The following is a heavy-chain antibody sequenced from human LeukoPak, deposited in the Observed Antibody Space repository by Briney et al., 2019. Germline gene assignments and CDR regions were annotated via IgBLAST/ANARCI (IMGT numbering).Heavy chain of an antibody. CDR2: TSSDLNVK. D-gene: IGHD3-10*01. J-gene: IGHJ4*02. CDR1: GFTFSSYT. CDR3: AREGYYGSGSPPSLYFDY. Sequence: GGSLRLSCAASGFTFSSYTMNWVRQAPGKGLEWVAVTSSDLNVKLYADSVKGRFTISRDNSRSTLYLQMNSLRPEDTAIYYCAREGYYGSGSPPSLYFDYWGQGTLVTVSS. V-gene: IGHV3-30*03.